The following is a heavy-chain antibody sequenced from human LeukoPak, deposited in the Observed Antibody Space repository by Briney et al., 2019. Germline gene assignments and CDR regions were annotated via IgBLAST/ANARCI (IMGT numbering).Heavy chain of an antibody. Sequence: PGGSLRLSCVASGFTFRIYRMDWVRQAPGKGLEWVSSITSEGHSTYYRDSVKGRFTISRDNAKNSLYLQMNSLRAEDTAVYYCARDGEYCGGDCSRFDPWGQGTLVTVSS. CDR3: ARDGEYCGGDCSRFDP. V-gene: IGHV3-21*01. J-gene: IGHJ5*02. D-gene: IGHD2-21*02. CDR1: GFTFRIYR. CDR2: ITSEGHST.